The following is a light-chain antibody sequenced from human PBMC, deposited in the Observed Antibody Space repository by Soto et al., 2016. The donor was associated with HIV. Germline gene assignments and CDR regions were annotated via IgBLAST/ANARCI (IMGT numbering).Light chain of an antibody. Sequence: SYVVTQPPSVSVAPGKTARITCGADNIGSKSVHWYQQKPGQAPVLVIYDDRDRPSGIPEQFSGSNSGNTATLTITSVEAGDEADYYCQVWDSSTDHVIFGGGTRPDRP. CDR3: QVWDSSTDHVI. V-gene: IGLV3-21*04. CDR2: DDR. CDR1: NIGSKS. J-gene: IGLJ2*01.